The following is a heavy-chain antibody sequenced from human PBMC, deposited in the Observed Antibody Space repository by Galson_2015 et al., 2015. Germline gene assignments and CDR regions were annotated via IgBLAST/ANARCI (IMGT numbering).Heavy chain of an antibody. J-gene: IGHJ4*02. Sequence: CAISGDSVSGNSVTWNWIRQSPSRGLEWLGRTYYRSRWYNESAESVKSRITINSDTSKNQFSLQLNSVTPEDTAVYYCVRDGSWRFDYWGQGTLVTVSS. CDR2: TYYRSRWYN. D-gene: IGHD3-3*01. V-gene: IGHV6-1*01. CDR3: VRDGSWRFDY. CDR1: GDSVSGNSVT.